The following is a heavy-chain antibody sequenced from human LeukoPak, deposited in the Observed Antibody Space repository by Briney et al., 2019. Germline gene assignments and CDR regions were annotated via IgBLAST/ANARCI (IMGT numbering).Heavy chain of an antibody. CDR3: AKIALRYFDWLLSYYFDY. J-gene: IGHJ4*02. V-gene: IGHV3-23*01. D-gene: IGHD3-9*01. CDR1: GFTFSRNA. Sequence: PGGSLRLSCAASGFTFSRNAMSWVRQAPGKGLEWVSTISGSGGSSHYADSVKGRFTISRDNSKNTLYLQMSSLRAEDTAIYYCAKIALRYFDWLLSYYFDYWGQGTLVTVSS. CDR2: ISGSGGSS.